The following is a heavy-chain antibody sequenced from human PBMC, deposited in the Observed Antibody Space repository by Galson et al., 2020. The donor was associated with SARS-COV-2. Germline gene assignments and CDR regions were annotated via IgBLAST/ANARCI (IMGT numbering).Heavy chain of an antibody. Sequence: SGPTLVKPTQTLTLTCPFSGFSLTTDGMRVSWIRQPPGKALEWLARIDWDDDKFYSSSLETRLTIPKDSSKNQVVLKMTNMDPVDTTTYYCARENFDVFTGDEYFFDYWGLGTQVVVSS. V-gene: IGHV2-70*04. J-gene: IGHJ4*02. D-gene: IGHD3-9*01. CDR3: ARENFDVFTGDEYFFDY. CDR2: IDWDDDK. CDR1: GFSLTTDGMR.